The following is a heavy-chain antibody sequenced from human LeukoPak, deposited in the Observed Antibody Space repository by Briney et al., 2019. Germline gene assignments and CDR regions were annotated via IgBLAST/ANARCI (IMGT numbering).Heavy chain of an antibody. CDR1: GITFEDYN. Sequence: PGGSLRLSCGASGITFEDYNMHWIRQAPGKGLECGSLISWDGDTTYDADPVRGRFNISRDNSANSLYLQMNSLRSEDTAVYYCATGLTSTRFDFWGQGTLVTVSS. D-gene: IGHD2-2*01. CDR3: ATGLTSTRFDF. J-gene: IGHJ4*02. CDR2: ISWDGDTT. V-gene: IGHV3-43*01.